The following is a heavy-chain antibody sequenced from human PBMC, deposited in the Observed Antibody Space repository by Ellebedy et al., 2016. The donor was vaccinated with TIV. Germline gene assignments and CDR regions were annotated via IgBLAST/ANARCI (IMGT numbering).Heavy chain of an antibody. CDR1: GYSISSGYY. CDR3: ARDLNPPMYYFDY. Sequence: SETLSLTCTVSGYSISSGYYWAWLRRPPGTGLEWIANIYHSESTYYNPSLKSRVTISVDTSKNQFSLTLSSVTAADTAVYYCARDLNPPMYYFDYWGQGALVTVSS. V-gene: IGHV4-38-2*02. CDR2: IYHSEST. D-gene: IGHD1-14*01. J-gene: IGHJ4*02.